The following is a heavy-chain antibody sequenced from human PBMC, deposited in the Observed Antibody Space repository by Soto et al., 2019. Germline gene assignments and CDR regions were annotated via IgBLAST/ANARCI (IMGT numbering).Heavy chain of an antibody. Sequence: SETLSLTCTVSGGSISSSSYYWGWIRQPPGGGLEWVGSISYSGSSYYNPSLKSRVTISVDTSKNQFSLNLSSLTAADTAVYYCASLNLSFDPWGQGTLVTVSS. CDR1: GGSISSSSYY. CDR2: ISYSGSS. J-gene: IGHJ5*02. V-gene: IGHV4-39*01. CDR3: ASLNLSFDP.